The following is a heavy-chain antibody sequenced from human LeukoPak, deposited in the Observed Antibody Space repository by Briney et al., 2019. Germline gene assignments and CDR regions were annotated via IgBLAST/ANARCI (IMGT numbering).Heavy chain of an antibody. CDR3: ARDKDA. Sequence: GGSLRLSCVVSGLTVSNNYMSWVRQAPGKGLEWVSVIYSDGTTRNADSVKGRFTITRDNSKNTVYLQMDSLRAEDTAVYYCARDKDAWGQGTLVTVSS. CDR1: GLTVSNNY. V-gene: IGHV3-66*01. J-gene: IGHJ5*02. CDR2: IYSDGTT.